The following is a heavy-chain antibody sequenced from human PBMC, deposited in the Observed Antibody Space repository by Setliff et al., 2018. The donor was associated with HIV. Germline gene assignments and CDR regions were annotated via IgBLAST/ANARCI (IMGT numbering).Heavy chain of an antibody. Sequence: PSETLSLTCSVSRGSIDNYYWAWIRLPPGKGLEWLGHIIYTVSRNIGRTTYNPSLKSRVTISVDTSKNQFSLKVSPVTAADTAVYYCARHPTGYDTPFDYWGQGTLVTVSS. CDR3: ARHPTGYDTPFDY. D-gene: IGHD5-12*01. CDR2: IIYTVSRNIGRT. CDR1: RGSIDNYY. J-gene: IGHJ4*02. V-gene: IGHV4-59*08.